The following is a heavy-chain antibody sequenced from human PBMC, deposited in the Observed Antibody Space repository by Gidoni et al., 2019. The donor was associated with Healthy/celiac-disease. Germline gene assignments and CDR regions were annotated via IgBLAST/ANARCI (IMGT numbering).Heavy chain of an antibody. CDR2: ISSSSSYI. D-gene: IGHD6-19*01. V-gene: IGHV3-21*01. CDR3: ARDSYSSPGDFDY. J-gene: IGHJ4*02. CDR1: GFTFSSYR. Sequence: EVQLVESGGGLVKPGGALRLSCAASGFTFSSYRMNWVRQAPGKGLEWVSSISSSSSYIYYADSVKGRFTISRDNAKNSLYLQMNGLRAEDTAVYYCARDSYSSPGDFDYWGQGTLVTVSS.